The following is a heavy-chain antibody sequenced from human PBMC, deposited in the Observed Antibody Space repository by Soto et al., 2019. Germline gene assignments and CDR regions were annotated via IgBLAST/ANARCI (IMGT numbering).Heavy chain of an antibody. J-gene: IGHJ6*02. V-gene: IGHV3-66*01. CDR3: ARDRGGHYGMDV. CDR1: GFTVNNLY. CDR2: TYSGGAT. Sequence: EVQLVESGGGLVQPGGSLRLSCAVAGFTVNNLYMNWVRQAPGKGLEWVSITYSGGATKYADSVTGRFTISRDNSKNTLYLQMSSLRAEDTAVYYCARDRGGHYGMDVWGQGTTVIVSS.